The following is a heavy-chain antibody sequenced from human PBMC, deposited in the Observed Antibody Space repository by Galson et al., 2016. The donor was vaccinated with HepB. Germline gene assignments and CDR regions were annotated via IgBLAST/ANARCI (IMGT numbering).Heavy chain of an antibody. CDR2: ISGTGYNT. CDR3: ARASGYGTGWYGRNDH. CDR1: DFTFSSYA. V-gene: IGHV3-23*01. J-gene: IGHJ4*02. Sequence: SLRLSCAASDFTFSSYAMNWVRQAPGKGLEWVSAISGTGYNTQYADSVKGRFTISGDTSKNTVYLQMNSLRADDTALYYCARASGYGTGWYGRNDHWGQGTLVIVSS. D-gene: IGHD6-19*01.